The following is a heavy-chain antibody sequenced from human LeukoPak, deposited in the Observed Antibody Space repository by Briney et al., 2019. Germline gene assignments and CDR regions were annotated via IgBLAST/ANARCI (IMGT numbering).Heavy chain of an antibody. CDR2: ISSSSSYI. Sequence: TGGSLRLSCAASGFTFSSYSMNWVRQAPGKGLEWVSSISSSSSYIYYADSVKGRFTISRDNAKNSLYLQMNSLRAEDTAVYYCARRALLAAAEAFDIWGQGTMVTVSS. V-gene: IGHV3-21*01. CDR3: ARRALLAAAEAFDI. D-gene: IGHD6-13*01. J-gene: IGHJ3*02. CDR1: GFTFSSYS.